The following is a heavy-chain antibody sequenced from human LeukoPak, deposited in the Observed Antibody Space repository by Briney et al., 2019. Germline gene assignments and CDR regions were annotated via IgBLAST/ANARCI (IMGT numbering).Heavy chain of an antibody. CDR3: ARGAVAGTQALLY. Sequence: ASVKVSCKASGYTFTSYYMHWVRQAPGQGLEWMGIINPSDNSTNYAQKFQGRVTMTRDMSTSTVYMELSSLRSEDTAVYYCARGAVAGTQALLYWGQGTLVTVSS. V-gene: IGHV1-46*01. J-gene: IGHJ4*02. D-gene: IGHD6-19*01. CDR1: GYTFTSYY. CDR2: INPSDNST.